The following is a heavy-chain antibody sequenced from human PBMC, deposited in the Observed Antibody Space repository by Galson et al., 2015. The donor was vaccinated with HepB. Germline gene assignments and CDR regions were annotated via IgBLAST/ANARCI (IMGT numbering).Heavy chain of an antibody. Sequence: LSLTCTVSGYSISSGYYWGWIRQPPGKGLEWIGSIYHSGSTYYIPSLKSRVTISVDTSKNQFSLKLSSVTAADTAVYYCARVGYSEEYYDILTGLVPRYWGQGTLVTVSS. CDR1: GYSISSGYY. J-gene: IGHJ4*02. CDR3: ARVGYSEEYYDILTGLVPRY. V-gene: IGHV4-38-2*02. D-gene: IGHD3-9*01. CDR2: IYHSGST.